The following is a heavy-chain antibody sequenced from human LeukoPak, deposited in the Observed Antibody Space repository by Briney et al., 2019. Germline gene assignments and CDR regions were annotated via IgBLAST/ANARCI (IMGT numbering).Heavy chain of an antibody. D-gene: IGHD2-21*01. J-gene: IGHJ4*02. CDR2: IYYSGSM. V-gene: IGHV4-39*01. CDR1: GGSISSYSYH. CDR3: ARQDSLSTPGVDY. Sequence: KTSETLSLTCTVSGGSISSYSYHWGWIRQPPGKGLEWIGSIYYSGSMYYNPSLKSRVTISVDTSKNQFSLKLSSVTAADTAVYYCARQDSLSTPGVDYWGQGTPVTVSS.